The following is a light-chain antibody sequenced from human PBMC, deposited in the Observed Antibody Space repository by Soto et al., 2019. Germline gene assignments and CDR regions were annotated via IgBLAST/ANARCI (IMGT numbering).Light chain of an antibody. J-gene: IGKJ2*01. V-gene: IGKV1-5*01. CDR1: QSISSW. CDR2: DAS. Sequence: DIQMTQSPSTLSASVGDRVTITCRASQSISSWLAWYQQKPGKAPKLLIYDASSLESGVPSRFSGSGSGTEFTLTISSLQPDDFATYNFQPYNSYPYTLGQGTKLEIK. CDR3: QPYNSYPYT.